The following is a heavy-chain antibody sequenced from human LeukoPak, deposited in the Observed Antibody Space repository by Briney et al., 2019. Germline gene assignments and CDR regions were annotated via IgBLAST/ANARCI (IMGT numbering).Heavy chain of an antibody. CDR1: GFTVSSNY. J-gene: IGHJ6*02. V-gene: IGHV3-53*01. CDR3: ARESLYYGSGSYGKGYYGMDV. Sequence: GGSLRLSCAASGFTVSSNYMSWVRQAPGKGLEWVSVIYSGGSTYYADSVKGRFTISRDNSKNTLYLQMNSLRAEDTAVYYCARESLYYGSGSYGKGYYGMDVWGQGTTVTVSS. D-gene: IGHD3-10*01. CDR2: IYSGGST.